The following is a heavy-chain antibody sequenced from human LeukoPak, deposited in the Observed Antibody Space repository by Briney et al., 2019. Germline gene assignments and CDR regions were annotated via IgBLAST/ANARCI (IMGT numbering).Heavy chain of an antibody. CDR1: GFTFSSYA. CDR2: ISGSGGST. J-gene: IGHJ1*01. Sequence: AAGSLRLSCAASGFTFSSYAMSWIRQAPGKGLEWVSAISGSGGSTYYADSVKGRFTISRDNSKNTLYLQMNSLRAEDTAVYYCAKDRYCSGGSCYPAYFQHWGQGTLVTVSS. V-gene: IGHV3-23*01. CDR3: AKDRYCSGGSCYPAYFQH. D-gene: IGHD2-15*01.